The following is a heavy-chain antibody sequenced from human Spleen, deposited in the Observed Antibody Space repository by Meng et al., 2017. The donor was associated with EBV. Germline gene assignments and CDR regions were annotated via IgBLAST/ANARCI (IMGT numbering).Heavy chain of an antibody. J-gene: IGHJ5*02. CDR2: IYNSGNT. CDR1: GASVSNSNYY. D-gene: IGHD4/OR15-4a*01. V-gene: IGHV4-39*07. Sequence: QLQVQDSGPGLENPSETLSLICSVSGASVSNSNYYWGWIRQPPGKGLEWIGTIYNSGNTYYNPSLKSRVTMSLDTSKNQFSLKLTSVTAADTAIFYCARIPGRLLNWIDPWGPGTLVTVS. CDR3: ARIPGRLLNWIDP.